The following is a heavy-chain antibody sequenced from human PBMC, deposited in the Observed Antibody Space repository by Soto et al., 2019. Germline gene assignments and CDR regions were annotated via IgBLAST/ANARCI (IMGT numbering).Heavy chain of an antibody. J-gene: IGHJ5*02. V-gene: IGHV4-34*01. D-gene: IGHD3-10*01. CDR2: INHRGST. CDR1: GGSFRGYY. Sequence: PSETLSLTCVVYGGSFRGYYWSWIRQPPGKGLEWIGEINHRGSTNYNPSLKSRVTLSVDTSKNQYSLKLGSVTAADTAVYFCASRYDYGSGNFYNNWFDPWGQGTLVTVSS. CDR3: ASRYDYGSGNFYNNWFDP.